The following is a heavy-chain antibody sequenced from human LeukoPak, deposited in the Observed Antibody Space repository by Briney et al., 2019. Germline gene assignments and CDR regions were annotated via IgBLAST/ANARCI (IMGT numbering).Heavy chain of an antibody. CDR1: SWSFSGYY. CDR3: ARVVSGLVVPPTRGDYFDS. J-gene: IGHJ4*02. V-gene: IGHV4-34*01. D-gene: IGHD2-2*01. CDR2: INHSGST. Sequence: AETLTLTCAAYSWSFSGYYLSWIRQPPGKGLEWLGGINHSGSTNYNPSLKSRVTISVDTSKNQFSLKLTSVTVADTALYYCARVVSGLVVPPTRGDYFDSWGQGTVVTVSS.